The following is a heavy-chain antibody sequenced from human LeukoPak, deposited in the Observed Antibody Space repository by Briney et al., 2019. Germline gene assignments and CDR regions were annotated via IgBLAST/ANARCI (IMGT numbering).Heavy chain of an antibody. CDR2: IYHSGST. Sequence: SETLSLTCAVSGGSISSGGYSWSWIRQPPGKGLEWIGYIYHSGSTYYNPSLKSRVTISVDRSKNQFSLELSSVTAADTAVYYCARSTYYYDSSGYYPNWFDPWGQGTLVTVSS. CDR3: ARSTYYYDSSGYYPNWFDP. D-gene: IGHD3-22*01. CDR1: GGSISSGGYS. J-gene: IGHJ5*02. V-gene: IGHV4-30-2*01.